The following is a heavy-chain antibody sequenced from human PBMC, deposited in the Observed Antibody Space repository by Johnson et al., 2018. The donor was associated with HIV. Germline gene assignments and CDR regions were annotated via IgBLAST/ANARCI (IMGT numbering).Heavy chain of an antibody. CDR1: GFTFSSHP. D-gene: IGHD3-22*01. CDR3: ARRFFDSSSFDM. J-gene: IGHJ3*02. V-gene: IGHV3-30*04. CDR2: ISYDGRNE. Sequence: QVQLVESGGVVVQPGGSLRLSCAASGFTFSSHPMNWVRQAPGKGLEWVAVISYDGRNEYYGDSVKGRFTISRDNSKNTLFLQMNSLRPDDTAVYFCARRFFDSSSFDMWGQGTMVTVSS.